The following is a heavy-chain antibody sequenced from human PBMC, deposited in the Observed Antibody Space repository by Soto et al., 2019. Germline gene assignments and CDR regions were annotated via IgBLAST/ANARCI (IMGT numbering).Heavy chain of an antibody. CDR1: GYTFTSYG. V-gene: IGHV1-18*01. D-gene: IGHD6-19*01. J-gene: IGHJ4*02. CDR2: ISAYNGNT. CDR3: ARYSVLTDSSGSKFDY. Sequence: ASVKVSCKASGYTFTSYGISWVRQAPGQGLEWMGWISAYNGNTNYAQKLQGRVTMTTDTSTSTAYMELRSLRSDDTAVYYCARYSVLTDSSGSKFDYWGQGTLVTVSS.